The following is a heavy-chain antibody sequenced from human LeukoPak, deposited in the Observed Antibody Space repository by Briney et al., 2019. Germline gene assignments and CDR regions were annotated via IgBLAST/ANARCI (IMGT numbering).Heavy chain of an antibody. Sequence: SETLSLTCTVSGGSLGSSSYYWGWIRQPPGKGLEWIGSIYYSGSTYYNPSLKSRVTISVDTSKNQFSLKLSSVTAADTAVYYCARWYYYDSSGWQVSAFDIWGQGTMVTVSS. J-gene: IGHJ3*02. D-gene: IGHD3-22*01. CDR2: IYYSGST. CDR3: ARWYYYDSSGWQVSAFDI. CDR1: GGSLGSSSYY. V-gene: IGHV4-39*07.